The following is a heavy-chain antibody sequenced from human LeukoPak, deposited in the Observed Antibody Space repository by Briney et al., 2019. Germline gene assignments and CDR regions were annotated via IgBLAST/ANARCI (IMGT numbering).Heavy chain of an antibody. CDR3: AGGYSYGPFDY. D-gene: IGHD5-18*01. V-gene: IGHV1-46*01. CDR2: IDPSGGGT. Sequence: ASVKVSCKASGYTFTSYYTHWVRQAPGQGLEWMGIIDPSGGGTSYAQKFQGRVTMTRDTSTSTAYMELSSLRSEDTAVYYCAGGYSYGPFDYWGQGTLVTVSS. J-gene: IGHJ4*02. CDR1: GYTFTSYY.